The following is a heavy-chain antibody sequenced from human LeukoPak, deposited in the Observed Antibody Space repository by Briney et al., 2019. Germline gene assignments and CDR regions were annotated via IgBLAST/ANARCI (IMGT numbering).Heavy chain of an antibody. V-gene: IGHV3-30*04. CDR2: ISYDGSNK. CDR1: GFTFSSYA. Sequence: PGGSLRLSCAASGFTFSSYAMHWVRQAPGKGLEWVAVISYDGSNKYYADSVKGRFTISRDNSKNTLYLQMNSLRADDTAVYYCAKDRSAVRGAPEYFDYWGQGTLVTVSS. J-gene: IGHJ4*02. CDR3: AKDRSAVRGAPEYFDY. D-gene: IGHD3-10*01.